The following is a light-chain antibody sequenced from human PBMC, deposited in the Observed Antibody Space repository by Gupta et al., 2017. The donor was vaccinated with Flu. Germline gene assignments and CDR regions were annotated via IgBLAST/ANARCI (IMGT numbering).Light chain of an antibody. Sequence: DIQMTQSPSSLSASIGDSVSITCRASQSIRSYLNWYQQKPGKAPNLLIYAASSLPSGVPSRFSGSGSGTDFTLTISSLQPEDFATYYCQQSHSIPRTFGQGTKVEIK. CDR2: AAS. J-gene: IGKJ1*01. CDR1: QSIRSY. CDR3: QQSHSIPRT. V-gene: IGKV1-39*01.